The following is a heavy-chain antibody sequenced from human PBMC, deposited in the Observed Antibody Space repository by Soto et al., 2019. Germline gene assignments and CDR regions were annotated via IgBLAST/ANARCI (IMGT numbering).Heavy chain of an antibody. V-gene: IGHV4-34*01. CDR2: INHSGST. Sequence: SETLSLTCAVYGGSFSGYYWSWIRQPPGKGLEWIGEINHSGSTNYNPSLKSRFTISVDTSKSQFSLRLSSVTAADTAVYYCARGRYCSGGSCSYFYYMDVWGKGTTVTVSS. CDR3: ARGRYCSGGSCSYFYYMDV. D-gene: IGHD2-15*01. J-gene: IGHJ6*03. CDR1: GGSFSGYY.